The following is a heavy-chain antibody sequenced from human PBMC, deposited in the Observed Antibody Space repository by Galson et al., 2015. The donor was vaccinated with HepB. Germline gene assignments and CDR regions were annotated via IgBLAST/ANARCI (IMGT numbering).Heavy chain of an antibody. Sequence: SLRLSCAASGFTFSSYAMSWVRQAPGKGLEWVSAIIGSGGCTYYADSVKGRFTISRDNSKNTLYLQMNSLRAEDTAVYYCAKDRFRIAVVPAAVYWGQGTLVTVSS. J-gene: IGHJ4*02. D-gene: IGHD2-2*01. CDR1: GFTFSSYA. CDR3: AKDRFRIAVVPAAVY. V-gene: IGHV3-23*01. CDR2: IIGSGGCT.